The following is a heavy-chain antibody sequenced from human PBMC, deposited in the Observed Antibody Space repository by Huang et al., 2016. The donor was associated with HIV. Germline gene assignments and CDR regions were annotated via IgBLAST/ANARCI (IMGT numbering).Heavy chain of an antibody. CDR2: IKQDESEK. V-gene: IGHV3-7*01. Sequence: VESGGRLVQPGGSIRLSCVGSTFTFGAYWMSWVRQSPGKGLEWVANIKQDESEKYYVESVKGRFNISRDNAKKVLFLEMNNVRVEDTATYYCATKTAAMYIWGQGTTVTVS. CDR1: TFTFGAYW. J-gene: IGHJ6*02. CDR3: ATKTAAMYI. D-gene: IGHD1-7*01.